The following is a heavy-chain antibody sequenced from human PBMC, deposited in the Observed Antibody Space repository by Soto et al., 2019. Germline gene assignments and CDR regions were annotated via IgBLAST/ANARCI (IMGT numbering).Heavy chain of an antibody. CDR2: IYWDDDK. CDR3: AHVYGGYDNFDY. J-gene: IGHJ4*02. Sequence: QITLKESGPTLVKPTQALTLTCTFSGFSLSTSGVGVGWIRQPPGKALEWLALIYWDDDKRYSPSLKSRLTITKDTTKNQVVLTMTNMDPVDTATYYCAHVYGGYDNFDYWGQGTLVTVSS. V-gene: IGHV2-5*02. CDR1: GFSLSTSGVG. D-gene: IGHD5-12*01.